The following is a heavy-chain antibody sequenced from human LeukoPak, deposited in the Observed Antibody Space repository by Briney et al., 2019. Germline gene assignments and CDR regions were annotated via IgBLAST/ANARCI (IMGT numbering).Heavy chain of an antibody. CDR3: ARDREFANNWFDP. V-gene: IGHV1-69*06. CDR2: IIPIFGTA. Sequence: GSSVKVSCKASGGTFSSYAISWVRQAPGQGLEWMGGIIPIFGTANYAQKFQGRVTITADKSTSTAYMELSSLRSEDTAVYYCARDREFANNWFDPWGQGTLVTVSS. CDR1: GGTFSSYA. J-gene: IGHJ5*02. D-gene: IGHD3-10*01.